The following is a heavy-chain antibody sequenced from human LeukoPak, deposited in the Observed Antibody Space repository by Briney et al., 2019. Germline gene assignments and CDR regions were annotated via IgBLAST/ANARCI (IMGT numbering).Heavy chain of an antibody. J-gene: IGHJ4*02. CDR3: ARVPNPIDY. CDR1: GGSISSDN. Sequence: PGTLSLSCTVSGGSISSDNRSWVRQPPGTGLERIGHIYYSVSTNYNPSLKRRVTISVDTTKNQFSLKLSSVTAADTAVYYCARVPNPIDYWGQGTLVTVSS. CDR2: IYYSVST. V-gene: IGHV4-59*01.